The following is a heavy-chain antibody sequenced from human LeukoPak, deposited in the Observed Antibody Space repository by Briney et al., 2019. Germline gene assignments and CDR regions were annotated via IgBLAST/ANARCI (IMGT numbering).Heavy chain of an antibody. D-gene: IGHD6-19*01. CDR3: ARLSLPGIAVAGTGYYFDY. CDR1: GYSFTSYW. Sequence: GESLKISCKGSGYSFTSYWIGWVRQMPGKGLGWMGVIYPGDSDTRHSPSFQGHVTISADKSISTAYLQWSSLKASDTAMYYCARLSLPGIAVAGTGYYFDYWGQGTLVTVSS. CDR2: IYPGDSDT. V-gene: IGHV5-51*01. J-gene: IGHJ4*02.